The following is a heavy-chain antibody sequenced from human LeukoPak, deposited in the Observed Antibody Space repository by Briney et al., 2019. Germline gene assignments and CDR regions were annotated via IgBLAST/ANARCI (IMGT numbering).Heavy chain of an antibody. V-gene: IGHV1-69*04. CDR1: GGTFSSYA. Sequence: SVKVSCKASGGTFSSYAISWVRQAPGQGLEWMGRIIPILGIVNYAQKFQGRVTITADKSTSTAYMELSSLRSEDTAVYYCARGGQYQLLFGLDYWGQGTLVTVSS. CDR2: IIPILGIV. D-gene: IGHD2-2*01. J-gene: IGHJ4*02. CDR3: ARGGQYQLLFGLDY.